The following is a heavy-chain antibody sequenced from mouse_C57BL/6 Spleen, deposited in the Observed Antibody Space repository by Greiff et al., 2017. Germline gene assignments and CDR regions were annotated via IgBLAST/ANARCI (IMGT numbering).Heavy chain of an antibody. Sequence: EVMLVESGGGLVKPGGSLKLSCAASGFTFSDYGMHWVRQAPEKGLEWVAYISSGSSTIYYADTVKGRFTISGDNAKNTLFLQMTSLRSEDTAMYYCARPGYSNYGAMDYWGQGTSVTVSS. J-gene: IGHJ4*01. CDR1: GFTFSDYG. CDR2: ISSGSSTI. CDR3: ARPGYSNYGAMDY. V-gene: IGHV5-17*01. D-gene: IGHD2-5*01.